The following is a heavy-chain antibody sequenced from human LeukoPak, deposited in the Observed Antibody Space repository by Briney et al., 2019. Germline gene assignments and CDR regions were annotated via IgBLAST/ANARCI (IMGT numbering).Heavy chain of an antibody. D-gene: IGHD2-15*01. Sequence: SEILSLTCTVSGGSISSYYWSWIRQPLGKGLEWIGYIYYSGSTNYNPSLKSRVTISVDTSKNQFSLKLSSVTAADTAVYYCARGRTYCSGGSCYRRTYYYYMDVWGKGTTVTISS. CDR2: IYYSGST. J-gene: IGHJ6*03. V-gene: IGHV4-59*12. CDR3: ARGRTYCSGGSCYRRTYYYYMDV. CDR1: GGSISSYY.